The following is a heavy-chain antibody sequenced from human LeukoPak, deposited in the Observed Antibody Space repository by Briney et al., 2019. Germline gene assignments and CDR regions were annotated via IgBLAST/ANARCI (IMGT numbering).Heavy chain of an antibody. CDR1: GFTFSSYA. CDR2: ISWNSGSI. V-gene: IGHV3-9*03. CDR3: AKDITAGAVASAAFDY. Sequence: GGSLRLSCAASGFTFSSYAMHWVRHAPGKGLEWVSGISWNSGSIVYADSVKGRFTISRDNAKNSLYLQMNSLRAEDMALYYCAKDITAGAVASAAFDYWGQGTLVTVSS. D-gene: IGHD6-19*01. J-gene: IGHJ4*02.